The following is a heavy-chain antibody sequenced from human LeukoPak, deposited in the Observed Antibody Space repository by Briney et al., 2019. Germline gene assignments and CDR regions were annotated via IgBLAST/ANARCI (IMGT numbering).Heavy chain of an antibody. V-gene: IGHV3-30*02. Sequence: PGGSLRLSSAASGFTFSSYGMHWVRQAPGKGLEWVAFIRYDGSNKYYADSVKGRFTISRDNSKNTLYLQMNSLRAEDTAVYYCAKIPYDFWSGYTQFDYWGQGTLVTVSS. CDR2: IRYDGSNK. CDR1: GFTFSSYG. D-gene: IGHD3-3*01. CDR3: AKIPYDFWSGYTQFDY. J-gene: IGHJ4*02.